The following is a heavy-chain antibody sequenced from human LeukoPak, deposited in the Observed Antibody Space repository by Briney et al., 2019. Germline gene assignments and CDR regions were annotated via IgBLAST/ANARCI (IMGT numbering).Heavy chain of an antibody. D-gene: IGHD5-18*01. CDR1: GYTFTSYG. V-gene: IGHV1-18*01. J-gene: IGHJ4*02. Sequence: ASVKVSCKASGYTFTSYGISWVRQAPGQGLEWMGWISAYNGNTNYAQKLQGRVTMTTDTSTSTAYMELRSLRSEDTAVYYCARDRIRGYSYGITNYFDYWGQGTLVTVSS. CDR2: ISAYNGNT. CDR3: ARDRIRGYSYGITNYFDY.